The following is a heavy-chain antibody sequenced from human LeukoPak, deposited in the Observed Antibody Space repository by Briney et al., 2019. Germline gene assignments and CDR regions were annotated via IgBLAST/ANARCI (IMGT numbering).Heavy chain of an antibody. V-gene: IGHV4-4*07. D-gene: IGHD1-20*01. CDR2: LYTGGSN. CDR3: AGGYNWNDVGAFDI. J-gene: IGHJ3*02. Sequence: SESLSLTCSVSAPSISSYYWSSIRQPAGKWLEWIVRLYTGGSNTYTPSLKRRVTMSIGTSESPFSLKLRCVTPARTSVSDCAGGYNWNDVGAFDIWGQGTMVTVSS. CDR1: APSISSYY.